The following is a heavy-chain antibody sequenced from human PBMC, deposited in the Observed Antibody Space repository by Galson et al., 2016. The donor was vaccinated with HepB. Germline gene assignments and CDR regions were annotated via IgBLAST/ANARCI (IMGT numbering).Heavy chain of an antibody. Sequence: SLRLSCAASGFIFSVYNMNWARQAPGKELEWIAWITSSSDTMYYADSVKGRFTISRDNAKNSLYLEMNSLRDEDTAVYYCARDDYFRLGYWGQGTRVTVSS. CDR1: GFIFSVYN. J-gene: IGHJ4*02. CDR3: ARDDYFRLGY. CDR2: ITSSSDTM. D-gene: IGHD3-16*01. V-gene: IGHV3-48*02.